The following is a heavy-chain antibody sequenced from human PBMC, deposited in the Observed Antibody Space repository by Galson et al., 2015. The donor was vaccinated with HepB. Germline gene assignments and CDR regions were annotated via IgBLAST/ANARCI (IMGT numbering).Heavy chain of an antibody. CDR2: ISSSGSTI. Sequence: SLRLSCAASGFTFSDYYMSWIRQAPGKGLEWVSYISSSGSTIYYADSVKGRFTISRDNAKNSLYLQMNSLRAEDTAVYYCARWHRRDDFWSGYPDYWGQGTLVTVSS. CDR3: ARWHRRDDFWSGYPDY. J-gene: IGHJ4*02. CDR1: GFTFSDYY. D-gene: IGHD3-3*01. V-gene: IGHV3-11*01.